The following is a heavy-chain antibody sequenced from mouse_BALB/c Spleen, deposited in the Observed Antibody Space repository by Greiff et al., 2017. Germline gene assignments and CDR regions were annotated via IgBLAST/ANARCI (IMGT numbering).Heavy chain of an antibody. V-gene: IGHV5-6-5*01. Sequence: EVQLVESGGGLVKPGGSLKLSCAASGFTFSSYAMSWVRQTPEKRLEWVASISSGGSTYYPDSVKGRFTISRDNARNILYLQMSSLRSEDTAMYYCARGWNYYGSSPYFDYWGQGTTRTVSS. CDR3: ARGWNYYGSSPYFDY. D-gene: IGHD1-1*01. CDR1: GFTFSSYA. J-gene: IGHJ2*01. CDR2: ISSGGST.